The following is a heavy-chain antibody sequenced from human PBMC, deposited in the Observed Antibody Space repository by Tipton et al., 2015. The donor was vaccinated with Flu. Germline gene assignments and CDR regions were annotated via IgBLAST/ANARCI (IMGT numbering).Heavy chain of an antibody. Sequence: QLVQSGAQVKKPGESLKISCKASRYSFTNNWIGWVRQMPGKGLEWVGIIYPGDSDTRYSPSFQGQVTISADKSITTAYLQWSSLKPSDTAMYYCVRQPGGVRYFDFWGRGTLVTVSP. CDR3: VRQPGGVRYFDF. V-gene: IGHV5-51*01. CDR2: IYPGDSDT. J-gene: IGHJ2*01. CDR1: RYSFTNNW. D-gene: IGHD1-14*01.